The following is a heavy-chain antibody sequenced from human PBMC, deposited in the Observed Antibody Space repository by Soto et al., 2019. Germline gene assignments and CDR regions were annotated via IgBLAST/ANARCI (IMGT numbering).Heavy chain of an antibody. V-gene: IGHV1-8*01. CDR2: MNPNSGNT. CDR3: ARVLDTAMAYYYYGMDV. Sequence: QVQLVQSGAEVKKPGASVKVSCKASGYTFTSYDINWVRQATGQGLEWMGWMNPNSGNTGYAQKFQGRVPMTRNTTISTADMELSSLGSEDTAAYYCARVLDTAMAYYYYGMDVWGQGTTVTVSS. D-gene: IGHD5-18*01. CDR1: GYTFTSYD. J-gene: IGHJ6*02.